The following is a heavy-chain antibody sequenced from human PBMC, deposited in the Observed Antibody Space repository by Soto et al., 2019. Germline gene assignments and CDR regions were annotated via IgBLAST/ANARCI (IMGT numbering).Heavy chain of an antibody. J-gene: IGHJ4*02. CDR2: ISAYNGNT. CDR3: ARSTEAPRVLRFLEWPD. D-gene: IGHD3-3*01. Sequence: QVQLVQSGAEVKKPGASVKVSCKASAYTFTSYGISWVRQAPGQGLEWMGWISAYNGNTNYAQKLQGRVTMTTDTSTSTAYMELRSLRSDDTAVYYCARSTEAPRVLRFLEWPDWGQGTLVTVSS. V-gene: IGHV1-18*01. CDR1: AYTFTSYG.